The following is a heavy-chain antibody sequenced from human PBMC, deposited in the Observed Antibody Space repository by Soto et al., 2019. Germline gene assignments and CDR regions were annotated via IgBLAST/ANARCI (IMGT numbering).Heavy chain of an antibody. CDR2: INHSGST. J-gene: IGHJ4*02. CDR1: GGSFSGYY. D-gene: IGHD3-16*01. CDR3: ARAVGDV. Sequence: SETLSLTCAVYGGSFSGYYWSWIRQPPGKGLEWIGEINHSGSTNYNPSLKSRVTISVDTSKNQFSLKLSSVTAADTAVYYCARAVGDVWGQGTLVTVSS. V-gene: IGHV4-34*01.